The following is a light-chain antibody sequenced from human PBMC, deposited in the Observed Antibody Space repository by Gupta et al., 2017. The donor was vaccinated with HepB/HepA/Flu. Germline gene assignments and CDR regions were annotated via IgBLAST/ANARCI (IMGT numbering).Light chain of an antibody. CDR3: SSYASRSTLVL. J-gene: IGLJ2*01. CDR1: SGDFGGYNS. CDR2: DVS. V-gene: IGLV2-14*03. Sequence: QPALTLPASVSGSPGQSITIYCTGTSGDFGGYNSVSWYQQHPGKAPKLVIYDVSKRPSGVSHCFSGSKSGQTPSMTITGLQDEEGAYYYCSSYASRSTLVLFGGGTKLTVL.